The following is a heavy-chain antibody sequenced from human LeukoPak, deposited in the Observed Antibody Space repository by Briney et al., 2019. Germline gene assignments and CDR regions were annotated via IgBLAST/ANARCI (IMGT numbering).Heavy chain of an antibody. CDR2: IYYSGST. CDR3: ARAVRYFDWLTPFDY. J-gene: IGHJ4*02. V-gene: IGHV4-59*01. CDR1: GGSISSYY. Sequence: PSETLSLTCTVSGGSISSYYWSWIRQPPGKGLEWIGYIYYSGSTNYNPSLKSRVTISVDTSKNQFSLKLSSVTAADTVVYYCARAVRYFDWLTPFDYWGQGTLVTVSS. D-gene: IGHD3-9*01.